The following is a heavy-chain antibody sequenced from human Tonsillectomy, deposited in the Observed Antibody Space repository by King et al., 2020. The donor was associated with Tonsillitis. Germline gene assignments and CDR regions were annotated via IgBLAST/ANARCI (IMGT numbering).Heavy chain of an antibody. CDR2: ISSSSRTI. V-gene: IGHV3-48*01. J-gene: IGHJ6*02. D-gene: IGHD2-2*01. Sequence: VQLVESGGGLVQPGGSLRLSCAASGFTFSRYSMNWVRQAPGKGLEWVSYISSSSRTIYYADSFKGRFTIPRNNAKNSLYLQMNSLRAEDKAVYYCARDVQGSSTRYNYYGMDVWGQGTTVTVSS. CDR3: ARDVQGSSTRYNYYGMDV. CDR1: GFTFSRYS.